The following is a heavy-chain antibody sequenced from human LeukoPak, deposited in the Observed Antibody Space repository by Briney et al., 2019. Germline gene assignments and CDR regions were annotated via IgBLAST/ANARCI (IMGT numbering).Heavy chain of an antibody. Sequence: SETLSLTCTVSGGXISSSSYYWGWIRQPPGKGLEWIGSIYYSGSTYYNPSLKSRVTISVDTSKNQFSLKLSSVTAADTAVYYCAREYSYGYVDYFDYWGQGTLVTVSS. CDR2: IYYSGST. CDR1: GGXISSSSYY. V-gene: IGHV4-39*01. J-gene: IGHJ4*02. D-gene: IGHD5-18*01. CDR3: AREYSYGYVDYFDY.